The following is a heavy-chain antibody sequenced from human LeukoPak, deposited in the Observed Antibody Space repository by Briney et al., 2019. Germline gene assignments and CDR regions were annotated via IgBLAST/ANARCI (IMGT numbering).Heavy chain of an antibody. J-gene: IGHJ3*02. V-gene: IGHV5-51*01. CDR1: GYSFTSYW. D-gene: IGHD4-17*01. CDR3: ARLDGGPVTSVGAFDI. CDR2: IYPGDSDT. Sequence: GESLKISCKGSGYSFTSYWIGWVRQMPGKGLEWMGIIYPGDSDTRYSPSFQGQVTISADKSISTAYLQWSSLKASDTAMYYCARLDGGPVTSVGAFDIWGQGTMVTVSS.